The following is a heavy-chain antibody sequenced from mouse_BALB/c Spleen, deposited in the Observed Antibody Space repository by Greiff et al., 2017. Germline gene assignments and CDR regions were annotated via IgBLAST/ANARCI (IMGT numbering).Heavy chain of an antibody. CDR3: ARDGGITTGYFDY. J-gene: IGHJ2*01. V-gene: IGHV5-9-4*01. Sequence: EVQGVESGGGLVKPGGSLKLSCAASGFTFSSYAMSWVRQSPEKRLEWVAEISSGGSYTYYPDTVTGRFTISRDNAKNTLYLEMSSLRSEDTAMYYCARDGGITTGYFDYWGQGTTLTVSS. CDR1: GFTFSSYA. CDR2: ISSGGSYT. D-gene: IGHD2-4*01.